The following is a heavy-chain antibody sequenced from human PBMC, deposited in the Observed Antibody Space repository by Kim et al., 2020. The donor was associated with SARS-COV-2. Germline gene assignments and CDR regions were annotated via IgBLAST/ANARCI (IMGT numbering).Heavy chain of an antibody. V-gene: IGHV4-4*02. CDR3: ARDRPDYGLDY. J-gene: IGHJ4*02. CDR2: IYHRGST. Sequence: PGKGLEWIGEIYHRGSTNYNPSLKSRVTISVDKSKNQFSLKLSSVTAADTAVYYCARDRPDYGLDYWGQGTLVTVSS. D-gene: IGHD4-17*01.